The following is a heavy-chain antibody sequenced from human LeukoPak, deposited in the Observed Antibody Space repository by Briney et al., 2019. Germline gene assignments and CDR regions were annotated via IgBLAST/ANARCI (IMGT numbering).Heavy chain of an antibody. V-gene: IGHV3-21*01. J-gene: IGHJ4*02. D-gene: IGHD6-13*01. Sequence: GGSLRLSCAASGFTFNRYNMNWVRRAPGKGLEWVSSISSNSRYTYYADSVKGRFTISRDNAKSSLYLQMNSLRADDTAVYYCARVAEAAAFDYWGQGTLVTVSS. CDR1: GFTFNRYN. CDR2: ISSNSRYT. CDR3: ARVAEAAAFDY.